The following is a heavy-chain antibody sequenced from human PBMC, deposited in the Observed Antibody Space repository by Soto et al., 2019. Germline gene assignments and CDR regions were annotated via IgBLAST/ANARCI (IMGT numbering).Heavy chain of an antibody. D-gene: IGHD6-13*01. CDR3: ASSYSSSWFYYYYGMDV. J-gene: IGHJ6*02. V-gene: IGHV1-69*06. CDR2: IIPIFGTA. Sequence: QVQLVQSGAEVKKPGSSVKVSCKASGGTFSSYAISWVRQAPGQGLVWMGGIIPIFGTANYAQKFQGRVTITADKSTSTAYMELSSLRSEDTAVYYCASSYSSSWFYYYYGMDVWGHGTTVTISS. CDR1: GGTFSSYA.